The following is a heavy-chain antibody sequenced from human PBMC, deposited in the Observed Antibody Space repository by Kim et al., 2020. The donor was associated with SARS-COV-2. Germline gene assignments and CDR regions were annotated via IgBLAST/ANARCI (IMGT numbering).Heavy chain of an antibody. D-gene: IGHD2-21*02. J-gene: IGHJ3*02. CDR3: ARDPSRAYCGGDCYHDAFDI. Sequence: SVKVSCKASGGTFSSYAISWVRQAPGQGLEWMGGIIPIFGTANYAQKFQGRVTITADESTSTAYMELSSLRSEDTAVYYCARDPSRAYCGGDCYHDAFDIWGQGTMVTVSS. CDR2: IIPIFGTA. V-gene: IGHV1-69*13. CDR1: GGTFSSYA.